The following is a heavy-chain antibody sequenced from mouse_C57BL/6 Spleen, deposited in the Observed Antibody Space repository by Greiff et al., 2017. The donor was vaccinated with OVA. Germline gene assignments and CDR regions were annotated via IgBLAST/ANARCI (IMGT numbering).Heavy chain of an antibody. D-gene: IGHD2-3*01. J-gene: IGHJ3*01. Sequence: EVQVVESGEGLVKPGGSLKLSCAASGFTFSSYAMSWVRQTPEKRLEWVAYISSGGDYIYYADTVKGRFTISRDNARNTLYLQMSSLKSEDTAMYYCTRDDGYSWFAYWGQGTLVTVSA. CDR1: GFTFSSYA. CDR2: ISSGGDYI. V-gene: IGHV5-9-1*02. CDR3: TRDDGYSWFAY.